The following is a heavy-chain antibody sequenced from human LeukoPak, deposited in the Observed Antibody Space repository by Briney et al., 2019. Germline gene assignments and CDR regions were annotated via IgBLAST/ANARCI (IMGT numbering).Heavy chain of an antibody. V-gene: IGHV3-7*01. CDR2: INQANSEK. J-gene: IGHJ4*02. CDR3: ARQHDYADF. Sequence: PGGSLRLSCAASGFSFRNYWMSWVRQAPGKGLEWVANINQANSEKHYVDSVKGRFTISRDNAENSLFPQMNSLRAEDTAVYYCARQHDYADFWGQGTLVTVSS. CDR1: GFSFRNYW.